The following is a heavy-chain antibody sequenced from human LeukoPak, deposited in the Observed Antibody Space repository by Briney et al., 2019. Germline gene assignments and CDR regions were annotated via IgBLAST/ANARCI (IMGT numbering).Heavy chain of an antibody. V-gene: IGHV4-59*01. CDR3: ARVPYCSNGICYTHYYCDY. Sequence: PSETLSLTCTVSGGSISSYYWSWIRQPPGKGLEWVGHISYSGSTSYNPSLKSRVTISVDTSKNQFSLKLSSVTAADTAVYYCARVPYCSNGICYTHYYCDYWGQGTLVTVSS. CDR1: GGSISSYY. CDR2: ISYSGST. J-gene: IGHJ4*02. D-gene: IGHD2-8*01.